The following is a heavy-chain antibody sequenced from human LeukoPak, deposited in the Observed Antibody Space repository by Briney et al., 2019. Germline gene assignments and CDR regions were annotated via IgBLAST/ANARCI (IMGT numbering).Heavy chain of an antibody. CDR1: GFTFSSYA. V-gene: IGHV3-23*01. D-gene: IGHD2-2*03. CDR2: ISGSGGST. CDR3: AKLDPGVPNFNY. J-gene: IGHJ4*02. Sequence: PGGSLRLSCAASGFTFSSYAMSWVRQAPGKGLEWVSAISGSGGSTYYADSVKGRFTISRDNSKNTLYLQMNSLRAEDTAVEFCAKLDPGVPNFNYWGQGTLVTVSS.